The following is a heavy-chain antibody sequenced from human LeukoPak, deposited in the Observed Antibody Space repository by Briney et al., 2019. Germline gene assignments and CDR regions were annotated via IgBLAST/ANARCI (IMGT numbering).Heavy chain of an antibody. D-gene: IGHD4-23*01. CDR3: ARRRDTVVTGFDY. V-gene: IGHV5-51*01. CDR1: GYSFTSYW. CDR2: IYPGDSDT. Sequence: GESLKISCKGSGYSFTSYWIGWVRQMPGKGLEWMGIIYPGDSDTRYSPSFQGQVTISADKSISTAYLQWSSLKASDIAMYYCARRRDTVVTGFDYWGQGTLVTVSS. J-gene: IGHJ4*02.